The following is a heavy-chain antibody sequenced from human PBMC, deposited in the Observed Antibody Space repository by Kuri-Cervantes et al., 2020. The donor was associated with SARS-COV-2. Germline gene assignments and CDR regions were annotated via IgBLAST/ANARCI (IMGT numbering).Heavy chain of an antibody. Sequence: GESLKISCEASGFTFSDYYMSWIRQAPGKGLEWVSHISGSGSTIYYADSVKGRFTISRDNAKNSLYLQMNSLRAEDTAVYYCARDGGSSWYSYFDYWGQGTLVTVSS. V-gene: IGHV3-11*04. D-gene: IGHD6-13*01. J-gene: IGHJ4*02. CDR3: ARDGGSSWYSYFDY. CDR2: ISGSGSTI. CDR1: GFTFSDYY.